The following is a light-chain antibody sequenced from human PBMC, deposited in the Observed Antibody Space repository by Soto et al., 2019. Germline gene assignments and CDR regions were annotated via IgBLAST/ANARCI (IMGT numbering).Light chain of an antibody. V-gene: IGKV1-33*01. CDR3: QHYSSTLS. Sequence: DIQMTQSPSSLSASVGDRVTIACRSSHDVSRNLNWLQQKRGEAPKLLIYDASNLERGVPSRFSGSGSGTDFILTSSRQQHEYVATYYYQHYSSTLSFGGGTEIDIK. CDR1: HDVSRN. CDR2: DAS. J-gene: IGKJ4*01.